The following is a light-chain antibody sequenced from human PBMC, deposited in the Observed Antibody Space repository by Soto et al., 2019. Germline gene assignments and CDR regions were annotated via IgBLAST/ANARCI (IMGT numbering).Light chain of an antibody. Sequence: QSVLTQPPSASGSPGQSVTISCTGSSSDVGGYNYVSWYQQHPGKAPKLPIYEVTKRPSGVPDRFSGSKSGNTASLTVSGLQAEDEADYYCSSLAGGNIREVFGTGTKVTVL. CDR2: EVT. CDR3: SSLAGGNIREV. V-gene: IGLV2-8*01. J-gene: IGLJ1*01. CDR1: SSDVGGYNY.